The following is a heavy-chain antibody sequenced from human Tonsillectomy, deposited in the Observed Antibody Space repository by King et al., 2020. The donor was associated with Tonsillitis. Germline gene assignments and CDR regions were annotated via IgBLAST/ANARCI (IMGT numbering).Heavy chain of an antibody. D-gene: IGHD2-15*01. Sequence: VQLVQSGGGLVKPGGSLRLSCAASGFTFSSYSMNWVRQAPGKGLEWVSSISSSSSYIYYADSVKGRFTISRDNAKNSLYLQMNSLRAEDTAVYYCARVARVVRLLDYWGQGTLVTVSS. CDR1: GFTFSSYS. J-gene: IGHJ4*02. CDR3: ARVARVVRLLDY. CDR2: ISSSSSYI. V-gene: IGHV3-21*01.